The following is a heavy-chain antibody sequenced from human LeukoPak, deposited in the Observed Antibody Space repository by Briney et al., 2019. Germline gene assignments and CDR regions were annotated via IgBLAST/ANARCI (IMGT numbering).Heavy chain of an antibody. J-gene: IGHJ4*02. V-gene: IGHV1-2*02. CDR3: ARTHYGDVPPHYPDY. D-gene: IGHD4-17*01. CDR1: GYTFTGYY. CDR2: INPNSGGT. Sequence: ASVKVSCKASGYTFTGYYMHWVRQAPGQGLEWMGWINPNSGGTNYAQKFQGRVTMTRDTSISTAYMELSRLRSDDTAVYYCARTHYGDVPPHYPDYWGQGTLVTVSS.